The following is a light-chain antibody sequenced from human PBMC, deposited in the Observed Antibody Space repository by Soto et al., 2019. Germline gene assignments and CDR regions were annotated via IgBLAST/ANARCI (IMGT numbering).Light chain of an antibody. CDR1: SSDVGGYDY. J-gene: IGLJ1*01. V-gene: IGLV2-14*01. Sequence: QSALTQPASVSGSPGQSITISCTGTSSDVGGYDYVSWYQLHPGKAPKLMVFEVSNRPSGVSYRFSGSKSGNTASLTISGLQAEDEADYYCSSYTSSSPYVFGTGTKVTVL. CDR2: EVS. CDR3: SSYTSSSPYV.